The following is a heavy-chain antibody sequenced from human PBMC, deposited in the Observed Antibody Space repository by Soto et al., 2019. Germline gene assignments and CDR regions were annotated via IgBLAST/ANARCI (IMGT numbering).Heavy chain of an antibody. CDR3: AKDISTGTTTFSWFDP. V-gene: IGHV3-9*01. CDR2: ISWNSGSI. J-gene: IGHJ5*02. D-gene: IGHD1-1*01. Sequence: EVQLVESGGGLVQPGRSLRLSYAASGFTFDDYAMHWVRQLPGKGLEWVSGISWNSGSIGYADSVKGRFTISRDNAKNSLYLQMNNLRAEDTAFYYCAKDISTGTTTFSWFDPWGQGTLVTVSS. CDR1: GFTFDDYA.